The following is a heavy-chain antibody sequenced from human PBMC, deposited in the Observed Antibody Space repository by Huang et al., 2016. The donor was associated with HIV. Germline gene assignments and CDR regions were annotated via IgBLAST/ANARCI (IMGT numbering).Heavy chain of an antibody. J-gene: IGHJ4*02. CDR1: GYRFTNYW. Sequence: EVQLVQSGAVVKKPGESLKISCKGSGYRFTNYWIGWVRQMPGKGLEWMGIIDPGDSDTNYSPSFQGQVTISADKSVSTAYLQWSRLKASDSAVYYCARPLLGYSNGYYFDNWGQGTLVTVSS. CDR2: IDPGDSDT. V-gene: IGHV5-51*03. CDR3: ARPLLGYSNGYYFDN. D-gene: IGHD5-18*01.